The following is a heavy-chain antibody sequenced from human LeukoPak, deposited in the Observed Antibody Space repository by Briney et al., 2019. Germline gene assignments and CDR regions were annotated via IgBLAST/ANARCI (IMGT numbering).Heavy chain of an antibody. D-gene: IGHD2-15*01. CDR2: INPSGGST. CDR1: GYTFTGYY. CDR3: ARVGSGTPGDY. J-gene: IGHJ4*02. V-gene: IGHV1-46*01. Sequence: ASVKVSCKASGYTFTGYYMHWVRQAPGQGLEWMGRINPSGGSTSYAQKFQGRVTMTRDTSTSTVYMELSSLRSEDTAVYYCARVGSGTPGDYWGQGTLVTVSS.